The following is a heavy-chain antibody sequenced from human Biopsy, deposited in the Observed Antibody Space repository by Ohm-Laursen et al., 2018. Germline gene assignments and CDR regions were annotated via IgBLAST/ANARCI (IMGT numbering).Heavy chain of an antibody. D-gene: IGHD6-19*01. V-gene: IGHV4-59*08. CDR3: ARRGSGGRSFDY. CDR2: ISNSGNT. J-gene: IGHJ4*02. Sequence: GTLSLTCTVSRDSINSSYWSWIRQPPGKGLEWIGFISNSGNTNYNPSLKSRVTISVDTSKNQISLKLDSVTVADTAVFYCARRGSGGRSFDYWGQGSLVTVSS. CDR1: RDSINSSY.